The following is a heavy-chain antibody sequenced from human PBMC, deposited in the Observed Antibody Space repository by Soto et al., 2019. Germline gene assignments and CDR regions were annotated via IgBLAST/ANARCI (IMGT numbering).Heavy chain of an antibody. CDR3: ARDLMGYAMDV. Sequence: GSLRLSCAASGFTFSSYHMDWVRQAPGKGLEWVSYISSASSAIYYAGSVKGRFTISRDNAKNSLFLQMNSLRAEDTAVYYCARDLMGYAMDVWGQGTTVTVSS. CDR1: GFTFSSYH. J-gene: IGHJ6*02. CDR2: ISSASSAI. V-gene: IGHV3-48*04. D-gene: IGHD2-8*01.